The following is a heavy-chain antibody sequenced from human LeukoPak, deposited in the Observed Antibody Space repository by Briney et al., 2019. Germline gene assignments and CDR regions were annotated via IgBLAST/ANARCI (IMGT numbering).Heavy chain of an antibody. Sequence: GGSLRLSCAAPGFTFSSYAMSWVRQAPGKGLEWVSAISGSGGSTYYADSVKGRFTISRDNSKDTLYLQMNSLRAEDTAVYYCAKDLGSGGGCCTFDYWGQGTLVTVSS. CDR1: GFTFSSYA. J-gene: IGHJ4*02. CDR3: AKDLGSGGGCCTFDY. D-gene: IGHD2-15*01. V-gene: IGHV3-23*01. CDR2: ISGSGGST.